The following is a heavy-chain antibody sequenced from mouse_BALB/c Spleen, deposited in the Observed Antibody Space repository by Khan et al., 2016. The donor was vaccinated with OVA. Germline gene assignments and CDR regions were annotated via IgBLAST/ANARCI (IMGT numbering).Heavy chain of an antibody. CDR3: SSSGYGSFGY. CDR1: GYTFTDYN. V-gene: IGHV1S29*02. Sequence: EVQLVESGPELVKPGASVKISCKSSGYTFTDYNMDWVKQRQGESLEWIGYIFPNTGDTGYNQKFKTKATLTVDVSSSTAYMELRSLTSADSAVYFCSSSGYGSFGYWGQGTLVTVSA. J-gene: IGHJ3*01. D-gene: IGHD1-2*01. CDR2: IFPNTGDT.